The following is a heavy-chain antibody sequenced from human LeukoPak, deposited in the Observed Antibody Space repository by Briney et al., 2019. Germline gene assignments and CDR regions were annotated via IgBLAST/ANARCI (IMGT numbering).Heavy chain of an antibody. D-gene: IGHD3-10*01. J-gene: IGHJ4*02. CDR3: ARASFASGSYYFEL. CDR1: AYAITSHFY. Sequence: SETLSLTCIVSAYAITSHFYWGWIRQPPGNGGKGLEWIASVYHSGANYVNPSLKSRVSTSVDTSKSHFYLTLTSVTAADTAVYFCARASFASGSYYFELWGQGTLIIVSS. V-gene: IGHV4-38-2*02. CDR2: VYHSGAN.